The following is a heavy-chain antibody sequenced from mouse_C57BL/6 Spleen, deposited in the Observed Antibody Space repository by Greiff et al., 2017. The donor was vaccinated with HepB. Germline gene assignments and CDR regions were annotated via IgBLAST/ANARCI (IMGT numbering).Heavy chain of an antibody. CDR2: ISDGGSYT. CDR1: GFTFSSYA. D-gene: IGHD2-1*01. J-gene: IGHJ4*01. V-gene: IGHV5-4*03. CDR3: ARGDGTYYAMDY. Sequence: EVKLQESGGGLVKPGGSLKLSCAASGFTFSSYAMSWVRQTPEKRLEWVATISDGGSYTYYPDNVKGRFTISRDNAKNNLYLQMSHLKSEDTAMYYCARGDGTYYAMDYWGQGTSVTVSS.